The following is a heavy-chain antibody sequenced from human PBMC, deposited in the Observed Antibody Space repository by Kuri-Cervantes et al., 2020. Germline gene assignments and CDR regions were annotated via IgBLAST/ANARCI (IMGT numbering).Heavy chain of an antibody. CDR3: ARGQQLFDY. D-gene: IGHD5-24*01. Sequence: SLKLSCEASGFTVTTYGMNWVRQAKGKGLEWLSYISDGGTTIYYADSLKGRFTISRDNAQNSLYLQMSSLRVEATAIYYCARGQQLFDYWGQGTLVTVSS. CDR1: GFTVTTYG. CDR2: ISDGGTTI. V-gene: IGHV3-48*03. J-gene: IGHJ4*02.